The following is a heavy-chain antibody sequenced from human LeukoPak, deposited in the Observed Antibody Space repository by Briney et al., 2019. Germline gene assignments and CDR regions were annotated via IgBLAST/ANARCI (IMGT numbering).Heavy chain of an antibody. CDR1: GLTFSNYA. D-gene: IGHD2-15*01. CDR3: AKPPYSGSHFDS. CDR2: ITGNGYST. J-gene: IGHJ4*02. Sequence: GGSLRLSCAASGLTFSNYAMSWVRQAPGKGLQWVSTITGNGYSTYYTDSVKGRFTISRDNSQNTLYLQMNILRAEDTAVYYCAKPPYSGSHFDSWGQGTLLTVSS. V-gene: IGHV3-23*01.